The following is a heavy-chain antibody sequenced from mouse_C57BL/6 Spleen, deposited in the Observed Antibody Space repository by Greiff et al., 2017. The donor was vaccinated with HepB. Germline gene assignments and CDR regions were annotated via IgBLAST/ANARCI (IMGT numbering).Heavy chain of an antibody. CDR1: GYTFTDYY. D-gene: IGHD1-1*01. CDR3: ARKGDYGSPWFAY. CDR2: INPNNGGT. V-gene: IGHV1-26*01. Sequence: EVQLQQSGPELVKPGASVKISCKASGYTFTDYYMNWVKQSHGKSLEWIGDINPNNGGTSYNQKFKGKATLTVDKSSSTAYMELRSLTSEDSAVYYCARKGDYGSPWFAYWGQGTLVTVSA. J-gene: IGHJ3*01.